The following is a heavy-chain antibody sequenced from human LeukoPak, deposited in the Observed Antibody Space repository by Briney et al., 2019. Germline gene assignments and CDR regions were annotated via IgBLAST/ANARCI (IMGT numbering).Heavy chain of an antibody. D-gene: IGHD3-10*02. Sequence: GRSLRLSCTVSGFTFSRHWMSWVRQAPGKGLEWVANINPDGNDKQYVDSMKGRFTISRDNAKNSLYLQMDSLRAEDTAVYYCAELGITMIGGVWGKGTTVTISS. CDR3: AELGITMIGGV. J-gene: IGHJ6*04. CDR2: INPDGNDK. V-gene: IGHV3-7*01. CDR1: GFTFSRHW.